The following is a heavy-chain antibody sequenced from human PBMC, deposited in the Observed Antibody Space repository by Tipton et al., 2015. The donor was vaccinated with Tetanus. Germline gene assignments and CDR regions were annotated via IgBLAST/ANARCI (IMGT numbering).Heavy chain of an antibody. CDR2: TSSDGSST. CDR3: ARAQGWNGDAFDI. Sequence: SLRLSCAASGFTFSIYWMHWVRQAPGKGLVWVSRTSSDGSSTSYADSVKGRITISRDNAKNTLYLQMNSLRVEDTAVYYCARAQGWNGDAFDIWGQGTMVSVSS. CDR1: GFTFSIYW. V-gene: IGHV3-74*01. D-gene: IGHD1-1*01. J-gene: IGHJ3*02.